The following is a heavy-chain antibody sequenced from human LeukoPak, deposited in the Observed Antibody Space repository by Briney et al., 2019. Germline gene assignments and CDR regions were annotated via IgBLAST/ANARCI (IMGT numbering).Heavy chain of an antibody. V-gene: IGHV4-30-4*01. J-gene: IGHJ3*02. D-gene: IGHD3-22*01. CDR1: GGSISSGDYY. CDR3: ARLEFGSHYYDSSHHDAFDI. CDR2: IYYSGST. Sequence: SETLSLTCTVSGGSISSGDYYWSWIRQPPGKGLEWIGYIYYSGSTYYNPSLKSRVTISVDTSKNQFSLKLSSVTAADTAVYYCARLEFGSHYYDSSHHDAFDIWGQGTMVTVSS.